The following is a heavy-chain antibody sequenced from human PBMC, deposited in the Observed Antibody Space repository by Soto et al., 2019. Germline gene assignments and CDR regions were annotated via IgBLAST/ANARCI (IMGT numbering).Heavy chain of an antibody. J-gene: IGHJ3*02. CDR3: ARGSYDILTGDAFDI. Sequence: SETLSLTCTVSGRPISSYYWSWIRQPPGKGLEWIGYIYYSGSTNYNPSLKSRVTISVDTSKNQFSLKLSSVTAADTAVYYCARGSYDILTGDAFDIWGQGTMVT. D-gene: IGHD3-9*01. CDR1: GRPISSYY. V-gene: IGHV4-59*01. CDR2: IYYSGST.